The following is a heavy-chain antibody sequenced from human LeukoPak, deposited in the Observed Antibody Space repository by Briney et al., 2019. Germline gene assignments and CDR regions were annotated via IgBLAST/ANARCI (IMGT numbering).Heavy chain of an antibody. CDR2: IDSDGSST. J-gene: IGHJ3*02. CDR1: EFTFSNYW. V-gene: IGHV3-74*01. D-gene: IGHD3-3*01. Sequence: GGSLRLSCVASEFTFSNYWMHWVRQAPGKGLVWVSRIDSDGSSTTYADSVKGRFTISRDNAKNTLYLQMNSLTAVDTAVYYCARGFTIFGVVNDAFDIWGQGTMVTVSS. CDR3: ARGFTIFGVVNDAFDI.